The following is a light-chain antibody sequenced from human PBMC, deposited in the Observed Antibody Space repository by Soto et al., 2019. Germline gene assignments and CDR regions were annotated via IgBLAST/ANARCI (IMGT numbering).Light chain of an antibody. CDR2: DAS. V-gene: IGKV3-11*01. Sequence: ESVLTQSPATLSLSPGERATLSCRASPSVSNSLAWYQHKPGQAPRLLIYDASNRATGVPTRFSGSGSGTDCTLTISSLEPEDFAVYYCQQRNKWPPFTFGGGTRVEIK. CDR3: QQRNKWPPFT. J-gene: IGKJ4*01. CDR1: PSVSNS.